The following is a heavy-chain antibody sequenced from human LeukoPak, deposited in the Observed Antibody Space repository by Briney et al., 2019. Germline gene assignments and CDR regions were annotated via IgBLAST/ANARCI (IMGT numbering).Heavy chain of an antibody. J-gene: IGHJ3*02. D-gene: IGHD6-19*01. CDR2: ISSNGGST. CDR1: GFTFSSYA. V-gene: IGHV3-64*01. Sequence: GGSLRLSCAASGFTFSSYAMYWVRQAPGKGLEYVSGISSNGGSTNYANSVKGRFTISRDKSKNTLYLQMGSLRGEDMAVYYCARPAVPGTLHDAFHIWGQGTMVTVSS. CDR3: ARPAVPGTLHDAFHI.